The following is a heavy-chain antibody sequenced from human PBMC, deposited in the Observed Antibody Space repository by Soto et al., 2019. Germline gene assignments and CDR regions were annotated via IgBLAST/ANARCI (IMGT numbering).Heavy chain of an antibody. J-gene: IGHJ6*02. D-gene: IGHD3-22*01. CDR3: ARAGGVVRYYYYGMDV. CDR1: GYTFTSYG. CDR2: ISAYNGNT. V-gene: IGHV1-18*04. Sequence: QVQLVQSGAEVKKPGASVKVSCKASGYTFTSYGISWVRQAPGQGLEWMGWISAYNGNTNYAQKLQGRVTMTTDTSPSTAYMELRSLRSDDTAVYYCARAGGVVRYYYYGMDVWGQGTTVTVSS.